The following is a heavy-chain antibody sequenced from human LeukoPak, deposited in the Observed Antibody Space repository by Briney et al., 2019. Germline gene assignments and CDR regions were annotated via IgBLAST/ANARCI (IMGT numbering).Heavy chain of an antibody. Sequence: SETLSLTCTVSGGSISSYYWSWIRQPPGKGLEWIGYAYYSGSTRYNPSLKSRATISVDTSRTQFSLRLNSVTAADTAVYYCARDEDGYNYRFDPWGQGTLVTVSS. CDR1: GGSISSYY. V-gene: IGHV4-59*01. J-gene: IGHJ5*02. D-gene: IGHD5-24*01. CDR2: AYYSGST. CDR3: ARDEDGYNYRFDP.